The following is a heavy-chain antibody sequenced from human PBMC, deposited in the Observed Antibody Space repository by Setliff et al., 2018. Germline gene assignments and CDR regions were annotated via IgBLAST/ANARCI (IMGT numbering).Heavy chain of an antibody. CDR1: GYTFTGYY. CDR2: IWDDGGNK. J-gene: IGHJ4*02. CDR3: ARTCSGSGCYAGLES. Sequence: SCKASGYTFTGYYMHWVRQAPGKGLEWVAVIWDDGGNKYHADSVKGRFTISRDNSKNTLYLQMNSLRPEDTAVYYCARTCSGSGCYAGLESWGQGTPVTVSS. D-gene: IGHD2-15*01. V-gene: IGHV3-30-3*01.